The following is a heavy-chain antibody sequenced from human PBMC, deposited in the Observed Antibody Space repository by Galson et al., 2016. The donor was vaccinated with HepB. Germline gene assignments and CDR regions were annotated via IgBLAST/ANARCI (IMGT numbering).Heavy chain of an antibody. Sequence: PALVKPTQTLTLTCDVSGFSISTSGMAVAWIRQPPGEALEWFALIYWDDDKRYRPSLKNRITMTRDTSKNQVVLTMTDMDPTDTATYCCAHYRSGWFSVGPDAFDVWGRGTRVTVSS. J-gene: IGHJ3*01. D-gene: IGHD6-25*01. CDR1: GFSISTSGMA. V-gene: IGHV2-5*02. CDR2: IYWDDDK. CDR3: AHYRSGWFSVGPDAFDV.